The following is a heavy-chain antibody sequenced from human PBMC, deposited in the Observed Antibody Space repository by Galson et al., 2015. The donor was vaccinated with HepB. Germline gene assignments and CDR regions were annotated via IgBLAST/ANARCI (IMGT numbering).Heavy chain of an antibody. V-gene: IGHV1-69*13. D-gene: IGHD3-22*01. CDR2: IIPNCGTA. J-gene: IGHJ3*02. Sequence: SVKVSCKASGYTFSSYAMSWVRQAPGQGLEWMGGIIPNCGTANYAQKFQGRVTITADESTSTAYMELSSLRSEDTAVYYCARGVHPMLVVAGDSFDIWGQGTMVTVSS. CDR1: GYTFSSYA. CDR3: ARGVHPMLVVAGDSFDI.